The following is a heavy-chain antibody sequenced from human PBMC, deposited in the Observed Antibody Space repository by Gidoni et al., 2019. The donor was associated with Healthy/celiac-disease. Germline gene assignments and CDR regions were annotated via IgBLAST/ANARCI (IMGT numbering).Heavy chain of an antibody. Sequence: QVQLVESGGGVVQPGRSLRLSCASSGFTFRSYGMHWVRQAPGKGLEWVAVISYDGSNKYYADSVKGRFTISRDNSKNTLYLQMNSLRAEDTAVYYCAKDSRRAPVRYFDYWGQGTLVTVSS. CDR1: GFTFRSYG. V-gene: IGHV3-30*18. J-gene: IGHJ4*02. CDR3: AKDSRRAPVRYFDY. D-gene: IGHD4-4*01. CDR2: ISYDGSNK.